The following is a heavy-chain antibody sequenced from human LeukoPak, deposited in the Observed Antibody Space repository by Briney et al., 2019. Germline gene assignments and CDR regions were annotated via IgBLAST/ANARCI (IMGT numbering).Heavy chain of an antibody. CDR3: ARDVKGFGELYFDP. CDR1: GDSIRNYY. CDR2: VYYNVST. D-gene: IGHD3-10*01. J-gene: IGHJ5*02. V-gene: IGHV4-59*01. Sequence: PSETLSLTCTVSGDSIRNYYWNWIRQPRGKGLVWIGYVYYNVSTNYNPSLKSRVPISLDTSKRQFSLKLPSLTAADTAVYYCARDVKGFGELYFDPWGQGILVTVSS.